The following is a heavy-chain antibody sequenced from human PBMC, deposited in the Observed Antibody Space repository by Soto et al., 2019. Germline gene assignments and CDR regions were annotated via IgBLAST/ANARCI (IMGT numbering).Heavy chain of an antibody. CDR2: ISAYNGNT. Sequence: GASVKVSCTASGYTFTSYGISWVRQAPGQGLEWMGWISAYNGNTNYAQKLQGRVTMTTDTSTSTAYMELRSLRSDDTAVYYCASSGGTTAPFTIFGVVIGDPEAKNYYGMDVWGQGTTVTVSS. CDR3: ASSGGTTAPFTIFGVVIGDPEAKNYYGMDV. V-gene: IGHV1-18*01. J-gene: IGHJ6*02. D-gene: IGHD3-3*01. CDR1: GYTFTSYG.